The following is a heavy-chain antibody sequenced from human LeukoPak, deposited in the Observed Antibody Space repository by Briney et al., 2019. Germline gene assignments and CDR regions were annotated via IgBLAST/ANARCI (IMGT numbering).Heavy chain of an antibody. J-gene: IGHJ6*02. CDR3: ARGTYCSSTSCYIYYYYGMDV. V-gene: IGHV4-4*02. Sequence: SETLSLTCAVSGGFISSSNWWSWVRQPPGKGLEWIGEIYHSGSTNYNPSLKSRVTISVDKSKNQFSLKLSSVTAADTAVYYCARGTYCSSTSCYIYYYYGMDVWGQGTTVTVSS. CDR1: GGFISSSNW. D-gene: IGHD2-2*01. CDR2: IYHSGST.